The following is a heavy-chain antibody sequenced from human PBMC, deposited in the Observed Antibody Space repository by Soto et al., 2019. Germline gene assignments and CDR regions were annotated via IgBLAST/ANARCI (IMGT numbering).Heavy chain of an antibody. V-gene: IGHV4-59*08. D-gene: IGHD6-19*01. Sequence: QVQLQESGPGLVKPSETLSLTCTVSGGSISSYYWSWIRQPPGKGLEWIGYIYYSGSTNYNPSLKSRVTISVDTSKNQFSLKLSSVTAADTAVYYCASTRSSGWYDYWGQGTLVTVSS. CDR3: ASTRSSGWYDY. J-gene: IGHJ4*02. CDR1: GGSISSYY. CDR2: IYYSGST.